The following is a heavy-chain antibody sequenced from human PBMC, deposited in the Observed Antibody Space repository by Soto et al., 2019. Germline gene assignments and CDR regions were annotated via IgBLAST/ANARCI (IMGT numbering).Heavy chain of an antibody. Sequence: GSLRLSCAASGFTFSSYGMHWVRQAPGKGLEWVAVIWYDGSNKYYADSVKGRFTISRDNSKNTLYLQMNSLRAEDTAVYYCARERRNTWSQLINYYGMDVWGQGTTVTVSS. CDR1: GFTFSSYG. CDR3: ARERRNTWSQLINYYGMDV. J-gene: IGHJ6*02. V-gene: IGHV3-33*01. CDR2: IWYDGSNK. D-gene: IGHD6-13*01.